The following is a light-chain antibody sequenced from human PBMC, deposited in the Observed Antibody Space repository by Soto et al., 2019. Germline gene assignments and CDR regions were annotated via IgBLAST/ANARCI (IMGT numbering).Light chain of an antibody. J-gene: IGLJ2*01. V-gene: IGLV2-14*01. Sequence: QSALTQPASVSGSPGQSITISCTGTSSYIGSYNFVSWFQQHPGKAPKLMIYEVSNRPLGVSSRFSGSKSGNTASLTISGLQAEDEADYFCNSYTSSSTVVFGGGTKLTVL. CDR2: EVS. CDR3: NSYTSSSTVV. CDR1: SSYIGSYNF.